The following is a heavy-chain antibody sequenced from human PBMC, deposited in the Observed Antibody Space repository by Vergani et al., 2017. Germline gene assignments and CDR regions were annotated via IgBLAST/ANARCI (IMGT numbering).Heavy chain of an antibody. V-gene: IGHV3-11*04. J-gene: IGHJ6*02. Sequence: QLEESGGGLVKAGGSLRLSCAASGFTFSDYYMTWIRQGPGKGLECVSFISSSGRTVQYADSVKGRFTISRDNAKNSLYLQMSSLRGEVTAVYYCARGCSSTTCNYSHAMDVWGQGTTVTVSS. CDR3: ARGCSSTTCNYSHAMDV. D-gene: IGHD2/OR15-2a*01. CDR2: ISSSGRTV. CDR1: GFTFSDYY.